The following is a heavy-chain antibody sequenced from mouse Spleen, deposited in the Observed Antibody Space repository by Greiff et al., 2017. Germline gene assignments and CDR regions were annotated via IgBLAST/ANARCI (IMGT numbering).Heavy chain of an antibody. CDR2: ISSGSSTI. Sequence: EVMLVESGGGLVKPGGSLKLSCAASGFTFSDYGMHWVRQAPEKGLEWVAYISSGSSTIYYADTVKGRFTISRDNAKNTLFLQMTSLRSEDTAMYYCARGRTGTFDYWGQGTTLTVSS. CDR3: ARGRTGTFDY. CDR1: GFTFSDYG. V-gene: IGHV5-17*01. D-gene: IGHD4-1*01. J-gene: IGHJ2*01.